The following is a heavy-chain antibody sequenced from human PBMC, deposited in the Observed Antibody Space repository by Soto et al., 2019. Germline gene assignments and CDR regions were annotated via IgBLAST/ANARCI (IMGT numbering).Heavy chain of an antibody. CDR2: MYHSGST. D-gene: IGHD4-17*01. CDR1: GGSISSTNW. Sequence: QVQLQESGPGLVRPSVTLSLTCAVSGGSISSTNWWSWVRQPPGKGLEWIGEMYHSGSTNYNPSLKSRVTISVDKSNNQVSLKLNSVTAADTAVYYCARARTSRDAFDIWGQGTMVTVSS. V-gene: IGHV4-4*02. CDR3: ARARTSRDAFDI. J-gene: IGHJ3*02.